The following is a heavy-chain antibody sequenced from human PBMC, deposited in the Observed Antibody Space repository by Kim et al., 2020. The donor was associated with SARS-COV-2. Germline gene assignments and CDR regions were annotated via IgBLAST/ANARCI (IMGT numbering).Heavy chain of an antibody. CDR1: GGPFSGYY. V-gene: IGHV4-34*12. D-gene: IGHD2-2*01. CDR3: ARHMRRAFDI. Sequence: SETLSLTCAVSGGPFSGYYWTWIRQPPGGGLEWIGEAFDSGITKYNPSLKSRLTISVDTSKNVFSLKLSSVTAADTARYYCARHMRRAFDIWGQGTIVTVSS. CDR2: AFDSGIT. J-gene: IGHJ3*02.